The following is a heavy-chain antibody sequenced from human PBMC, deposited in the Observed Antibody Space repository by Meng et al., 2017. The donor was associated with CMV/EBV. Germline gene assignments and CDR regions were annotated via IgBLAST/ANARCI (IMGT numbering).Heavy chain of an antibody. Sequence: SETLSLTCTVSGGSISSGGYYWSWIRQHPGKGLEWIGYIYYSGSTYYNPSLKSRVTISVDTSISTAYTELSRLRSDDTAVYYCARRATNQPIDYWGQGTLVTVSS. D-gene: IGHD1-26*01. CDR3: ARRATNQPIDY. CDR2: IYYSGST. CDR1: GGSISSGGYY. V-gene: IGHV4-31*03. J-gene: IGHJ4*02.